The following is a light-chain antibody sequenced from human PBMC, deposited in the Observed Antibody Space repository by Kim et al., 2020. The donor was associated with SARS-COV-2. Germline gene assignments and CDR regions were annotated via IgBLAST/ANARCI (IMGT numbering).Light chain of an antibody. CDR3: QTWGTGIWV. V-gene: IGLV4-69*01. J-gene: IGLJ3*02. Sequence: AAVKLTCTLTSGHSSYAIEWHQQQPGKGPRYLMKVNSDGSHRKGDGIPDRFSGSSSGAERYLTISSLQSEDEADYYCQTWGTGIWVFGGGTQLTVL. CDR2: VNSDGSH. CDR1: SGHSSYA.